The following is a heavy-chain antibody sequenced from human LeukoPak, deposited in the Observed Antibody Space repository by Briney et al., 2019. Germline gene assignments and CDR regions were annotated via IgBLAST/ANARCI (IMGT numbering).Heavy chain of an antibody. CDR2: ISYDGSNK. D-gene: IGHD1-26*01. V-gene: IGHV3-30*18. CDR3: AKAVSGSYSEYNLDY. Sequence: GGSLRLSCAASGFTFSSYGVHWVRQAPGKGLEWVAVISYDGSNKYYADSVKGRFTISRDNSKNTLYLQMNSLRAEDTAVYYCAKAVSGSYSEYNLDYWGQGTLVTVSS. J-gene: IGHJ4*02. CDR1: GFTFSSYG.